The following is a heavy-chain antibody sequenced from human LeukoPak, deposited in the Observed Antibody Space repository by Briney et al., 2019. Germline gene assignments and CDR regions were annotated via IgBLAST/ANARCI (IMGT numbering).Heavy chain of an antibody. Sequence: GGSLRLSCAASGFTFSSYAMSWVRQAPGKGLEWVSAISGSGDSTYYGDSVKGRFTISRDNSKNTLYLQMNSLRAEDTAVYYCARTRPLDSSSWSHGDYWGQGTLVTVSS. CDR1: GFTFSSYA. CDR3: ARTRPLDSSSWSHGDY. J-gene: IGHJ4*02. D-gene: IGHD6-13*01. CDR2: ISGSGDST. V-gene: IGHV3-23*01.